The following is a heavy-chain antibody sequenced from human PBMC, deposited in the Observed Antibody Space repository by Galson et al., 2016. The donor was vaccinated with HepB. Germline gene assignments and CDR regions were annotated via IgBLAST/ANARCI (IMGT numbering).Heavy chain of an antibody. J-gene: IGHJ4*02. CDR1: GFTFSSYG. V-gene: IGHV3-21*01. Sequence: SLRLSCAASGFTFSSYGMTWVRQAPGKGLEWVSSISSSTMYIFQADAVKGRFTISRDNAKNSLYLQMNSLRAEETAVYCCARDRSSRVAYFDSWGQGTLVPVSS. D-gene: IGHD6-6*01. CDR3: ARDRSSRVAYFDS. CDR2: ISSSTMYI.